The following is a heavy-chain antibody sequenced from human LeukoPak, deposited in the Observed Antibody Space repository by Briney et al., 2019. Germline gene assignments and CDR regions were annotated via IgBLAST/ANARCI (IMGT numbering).Heavy chain of an antibody. CDR2: IGGGDT. V-gene: IGHV3-23*01. CDR3: AKDGQSFNSMYDYFDS. CDR1: GFTFRNFA. J-gene: IGHJ4*02. Sequence: GSLRLSCSASGFTFRNFAISRVRQAPGKGLEWVSSIGGGDTHYADSVKGRFTISRDDSRSTVDLQMSSLRADDTAVYYCAKDGQSFNSMYDYFDSWGQGTLVTVSS. D-gene: IGHD2-8*01.